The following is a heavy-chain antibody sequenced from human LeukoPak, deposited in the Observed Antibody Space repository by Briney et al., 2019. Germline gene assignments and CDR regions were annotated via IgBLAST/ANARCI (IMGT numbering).Heavy chain of an antibody. CDR1: GFTVSSNY. Sequence: GGSLRLSCAASGFTVSSNYMSWVRQAPGKGLEWVSVIYSGGSTYYADSVKGRFTISRDNSKNTLYLQMNSLRAEDTAVYYCARGLAYYYDSSAYFLDYWGQGTLVTVSS. CDR2: IYSGGST. CDR3: ARGLAYYYDSSAYFLDY. D-gene: IGHD3-22*01. J-gene: IGHJ4*02. V-gene: IGHV3-53*01.